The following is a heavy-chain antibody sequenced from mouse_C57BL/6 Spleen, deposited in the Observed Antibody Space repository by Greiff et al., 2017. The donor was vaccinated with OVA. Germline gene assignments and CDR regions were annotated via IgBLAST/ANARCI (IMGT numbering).Heavy chain of an antibody. CDR1: GFSLTSYA. J-gene: IGHJ2*01. CDR3: AREREEGYRYYFDY. D-gene: IGHD2-2*01. Sequence: QVQLKQSGPGLVAPSQSLSITCTVSGFSLTSYAISWVRQPPGKGLEWLGVIWTGGGTNYNSALKSRLSISKDNSKSQVFLKMNSLQTDDTARYYCAREREEGYRYYFDYWGQGTTLTVSS. CDR2: IWTGGGT. V-gene: IGHV2-9-1*01.